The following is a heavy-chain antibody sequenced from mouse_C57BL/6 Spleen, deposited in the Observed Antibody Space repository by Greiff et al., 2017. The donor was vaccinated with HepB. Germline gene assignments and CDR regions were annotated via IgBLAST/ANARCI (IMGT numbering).Heavy chain of an antibody. Sequence: VQLQQSGPELVKPGASVKISCKASGYAFSSSWMNWVKQRPGKGLEWIGRIYPGDGDTNYNGKFKGKATLTADKSSSTAYMQLSSLTSEDSAVYFCARWNYGNYGFAYWGQGTLVTVSA. CDR2: IYPGDGDT. J-gene: IGHJ3*01. CDR3: ARWNYGNYGFAY. D-gene: IGHD2-1*01. CDR1: GYAFSSSW. V-gene: IGHV1-82*01.